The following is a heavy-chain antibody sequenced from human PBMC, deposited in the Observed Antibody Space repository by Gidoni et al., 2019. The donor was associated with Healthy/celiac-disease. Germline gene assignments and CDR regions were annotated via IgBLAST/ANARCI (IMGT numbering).Heavy chain of an antibody. CDR3: ARDPGYYYYYYMDV. J-gene: IGHJ6*03. D-gene: IGHD7-27*01. Sequence: QVQLQQWGAGLLKPSETLSLTCAVYGGSFSGYYWSWIRQPPGKGLEWIGEINHSGSTNYNPSLKSRVTISVDTSKNQFSLKLSSVTAADTAVYYCARDPGYYYYYYMDVWGKGTTVTVSS. V-gene: IGHV4-34*01. CDR1: GGSFSGYY. CDR2: INHSGST.